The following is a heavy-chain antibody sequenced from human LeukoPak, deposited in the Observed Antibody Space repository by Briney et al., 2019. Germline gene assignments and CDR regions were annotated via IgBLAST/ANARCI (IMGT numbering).Heavy chain of an antibody. J-gene: IGHJ4*02. CDR3: ANSLQGFSYGPGSIDY. Sequence: GGSLRLSCAPSGFTFSSYVMHWVRQPQGKGLGWMSFIGYDGSNKNYADYVKGRFTISRDNSKNTLYLQMNSLRAEDTAVYYCANSLQGFSYGPGSIDYWGQGILVT. CDR1: GFTFSSYV. V-gene: IGHV3-30*02. D-gene: IGHD5-18*01. CDR2: IGYDGSNK.